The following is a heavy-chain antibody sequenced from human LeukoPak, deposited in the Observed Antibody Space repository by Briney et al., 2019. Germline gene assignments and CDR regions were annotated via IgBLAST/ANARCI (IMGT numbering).Heavy chain of an antibody. CDR3: VRDFHCSDGSCPLFDY. J-gene: IGHJ4*02. D-gene: IGHD2-15*01. Sequence: PGGSLRLSCTASGFTFRSYAMSWVRQAQGKGLDWVSGTNEPGVYTYYADSVKGRFTVSRDNSENTLYLQMNSLRVEDTAVYYCVRDFHCSDGSCPLFDYWGQGTLVTVSS. V-gene: IGHV3-23*01. CDR2: TNEPGVYT. CDR1: GFTFRSYA.